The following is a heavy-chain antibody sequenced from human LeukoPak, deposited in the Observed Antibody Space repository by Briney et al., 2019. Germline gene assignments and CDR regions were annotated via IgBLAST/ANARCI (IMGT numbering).Heavy chain of an antibody. CDR3: TGYYDYVWGSYRRKRFDY. Sequence: GGSLRLSCAASGFTFSNAWMSWVRQAPEKGLEWVGRIKSKTDGGTTDYAAPVKGRFTISRDDSKNTLYLQMNSLKTEDTAVYYCTGYYDYVWGSYRRKRFDYWGQGTLVTVSS. J-gene: IGHJ4*02. CDR2: IKSKTDGGTT. CDR1: GFTFSNAW. D-gene: IGHD3-16*02. V-gene: IGHV3-15*01.